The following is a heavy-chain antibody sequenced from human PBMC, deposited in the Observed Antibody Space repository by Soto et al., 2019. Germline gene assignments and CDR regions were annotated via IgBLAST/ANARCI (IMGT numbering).Heavy chain of an antibody. CDR1: GWSFSGYY. Sequence: SETLSLTCAFYGWSFSGYYWSLIRQPPGKGLEWIGEINHSGSTNYNPSLKSRVTISVDTSKNQFSLKLSSVTAADTAVYYCARGRGARSSSWYWFDPWGQGTLVTVSS. D-gene: IGHD6-13*01. CDR2: INHSGST. CDR3: ARGRGARSSSWYWFDP. J-gene: IGHJ5*02. V-gene: IGHV4-34*01.